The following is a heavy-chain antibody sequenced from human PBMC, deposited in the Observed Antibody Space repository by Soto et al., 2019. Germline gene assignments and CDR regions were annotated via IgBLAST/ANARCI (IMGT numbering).Heavy chain of an antibody. D-gene: IGHD6-6*01. CDR2: ISFDGSNK. V-gene: IGHV3-30*04. J-gene: IGHJ6*02. CDR3: ARDFREIGAPSYYYGMDV. Sequence: QVQLVESGGGVVQPGRSLRLSCAASGFAFSSDAMHWVRQAPGKGLEWVAVISFDGSNKFYTDSVKGRFTISRDNSKRTLYLQMNSLRAADTAEYSCARDFREIGAPSYYYGMDVWGRGTTVTVSS. CDR1: GFAFSSDA.